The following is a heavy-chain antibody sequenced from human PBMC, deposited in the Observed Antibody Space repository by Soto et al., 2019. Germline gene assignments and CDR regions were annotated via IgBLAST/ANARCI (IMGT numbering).Heavy chain of an antibody. CDR3: ARGPVAGPSPAEYFQH. J-gene: IGHJ1*01. D-gene: IGHD6-19*01. CDR2: IKQDGSEK. CDR1: GFTFSSYW. V-gene: IGHV3-7*04. Sequence: GGSLRLSCAASGFTFSSYWMSWVRQAPGKGLEWVANIKQDGSEKYYVDSVKGRFTISRDNAKNSLYLQMNSLRAEDTAVYYCARGPVAGPSPAEYFQHWGQGTLVTVSS.